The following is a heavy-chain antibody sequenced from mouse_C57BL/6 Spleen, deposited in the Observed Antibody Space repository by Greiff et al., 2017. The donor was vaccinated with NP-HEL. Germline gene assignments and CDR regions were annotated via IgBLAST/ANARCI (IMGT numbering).Heavy chain of an antibody. V-gene: IGHV1-18*01. CDR2: INPNNGGT. J-gene: IGHJ1*03. Sequence: VQLQQSGPELVKPGASVKIPCKASGYTFTDYNMDWVKQSHGKSLEWIGDINPNNGGTIYNQKFKGKATLTVDKSSSTAYMELRSLTSEDPAVDYCARGSRWLPRYFDVWGTGTTVTVSS. CDR3: ARGSRWLPRYFDV. CDR1: GYTFTDYN. D-gene: IGHD2-3*01.